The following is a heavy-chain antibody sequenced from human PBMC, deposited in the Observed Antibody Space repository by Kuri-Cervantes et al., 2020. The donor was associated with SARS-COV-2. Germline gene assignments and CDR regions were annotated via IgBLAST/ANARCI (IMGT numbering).Heavy chain of an antibody. CDR1: GFTFSVYD. CDR2: IGTSGDT. D-gene: IGHD7-27*01. V-gene: IGHV3-13*01. CDR3: ARVTSSWEAGDAFDI. J-gene: IGHJ3*02. Sequence: GGSLRLSCAASGFTFSVYDMHWVRQAKGKGLEWVSAIGTSGDTYYPGSVKGRFTISRENAKNSLYLQMHSLRDEDTDVYYCARVTSSWEAGDAFDIWGQGTMVTVSS.